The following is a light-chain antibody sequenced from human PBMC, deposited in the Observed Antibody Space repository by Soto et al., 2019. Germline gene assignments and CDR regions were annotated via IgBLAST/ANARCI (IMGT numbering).Light chain of an antibody. CDR3: QQSYSTPPT. CDR1: QSISSY. J-gene: IGKJ1*01. CDR2: AAS. V-gene: IGKV1-39*01. Sequence: DIQMTQSPSSLSASVGDRVTITCRASQSISSYLNWYQQKPGKAPKLLIYAASSLQSGVPSRFSGSGSGTDCTLTISNLQPEDFATYYCQQSYSTPPTFGQGTKVEIK.